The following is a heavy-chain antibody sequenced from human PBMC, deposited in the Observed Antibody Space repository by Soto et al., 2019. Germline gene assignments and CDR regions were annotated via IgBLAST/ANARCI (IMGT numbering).Heavy chain of an antibody. CDR3: ATLQNTGLYGMDV. Sequence: PGGSLRLSCAASGFTFSSYAMHWVRQAPGKGLEWVAVISYDGSNKYYADSVKGRFTISRDNSKNTLYLQMNSLRAEDTAVYYCATLQNTGLYGMDVWGQGTTVTVSS. J-gene: IGHJ6*02. V-gene: IGHV3-30-3*01. D-gene: IGHD1-1*01. CDR2: ISYDGSNK. CDR1: GFTFSSYA.